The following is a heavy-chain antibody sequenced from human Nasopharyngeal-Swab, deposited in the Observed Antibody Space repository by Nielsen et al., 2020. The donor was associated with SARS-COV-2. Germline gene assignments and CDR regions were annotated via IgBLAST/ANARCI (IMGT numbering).Heavy chain of an antibody. CDR3: AREIVGASYYYYGMDV. V-gene: IGHV1-46*01. Sequence: WVRQAPGQGLAWLVILPPSGGSTSYAQKFQGRVTMTRDTSTSTVYMELSSLRSEDTAVYYCAREIVGASYYYYGMDVWGQGTTVTVSS. J-gene: IGHJ6*02. D-gene: IGHD1-26*01. CDR2: LPPSGGST.